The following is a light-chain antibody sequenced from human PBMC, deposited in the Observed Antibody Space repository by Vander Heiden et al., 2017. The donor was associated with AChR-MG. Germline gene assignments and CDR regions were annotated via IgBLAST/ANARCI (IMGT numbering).Light chain of an antibody. Sequence: EILMTQSPATLSVSPGERVTLSCRASQGVNSNLAWYQQKTGQAPRLLIYAASTRATDIPGRFSGSGSGTEFTLTITGLQSEDFGVYYCQQYNNWPPWTFGQGTKVEIK. CDR1: QGVNSN. CDR2: AAS. V-gene: IGKV3-15*01. J-gene: IGKJ1*01. CDR3: QQYNNWPPWT.